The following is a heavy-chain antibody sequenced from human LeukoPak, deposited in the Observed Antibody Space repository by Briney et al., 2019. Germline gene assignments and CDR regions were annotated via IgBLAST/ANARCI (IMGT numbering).Heavy chain of an antibody. CDR2: IYYSGST. Sequence: SETLSLTCTVSGGSISSSSYYWGWIRQPPGKGLEWIGSIYYSGSTYYNPSLKSRVTISVDTSKNQFSLKLSSVTAADTAVYYCARGQVDYVWGSYRFDYWGQGTLVTVSS. CDR3: ARGQVDYVWGSYRFDY. J-gene: IGHJ4*02. V-gene: IGHV4-39*07. D-gene: IGHD3-16*02. CDR1: GGSISSSSYY.